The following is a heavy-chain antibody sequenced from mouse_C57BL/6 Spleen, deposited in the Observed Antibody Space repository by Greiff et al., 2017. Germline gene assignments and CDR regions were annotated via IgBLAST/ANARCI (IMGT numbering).Heavy chain of an antibody. D-gene: IGHD1-1*01. V-gene: IGHV1-53*01. CDR1: GYTFTSYW. J-gene: IGHJ2*01. Sequence: QVQLQQPGTELVKPGASVKLSCKASGYTFTSYWMHWVKQRPGRGLEWIGKINPSSGGTNYNEKFKSKATLTVDKSSSTAYMQLSSLTSEDSAVYYCARRAVVYYIDYWGQGTTLTVSS. CDR3: ARRAVVYYIDY. CDR2: INPSSGGT.